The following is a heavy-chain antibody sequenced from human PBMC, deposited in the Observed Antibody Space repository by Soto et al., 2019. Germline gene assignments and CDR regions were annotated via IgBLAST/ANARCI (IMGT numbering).Heavy chain of an antibody. CDR1: GSTLSTHF. CDR2: INPSGIST. V-gene: IGHV1-46*01. Sequence: RASVKVSCKASGSTLSTHFIHWVRQAPGQGLEWMGVINPSGISTTYAQKFQGRVTMTKDTSSDTVYMKLSSLRSEDTGVYYCAREIAPDLEWGHCSGGSCYFDYWGQGTLVTVSS. CDR3: AREIAPDLEWGHCSGGSCYFDY. J-gene: IGHJ4*01. D-gene: IGHD2-15*01.